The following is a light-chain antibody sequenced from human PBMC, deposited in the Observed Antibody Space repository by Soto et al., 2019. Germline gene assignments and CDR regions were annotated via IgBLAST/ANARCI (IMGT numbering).Light chain of an antibody. CDR2: EVS. V-gene: IGLV2-14*01. Sequence: QSALTQPASVSGSPRQSITISCTGTSNDIGVYNYVSWFQHHPGKAPKLLIYEVSYRPSGISHRFSGAKSGNTASLTISGLQAEDEADYYCSSYTTSSTLVFGTGTKVTVL. CDR1: SNDIGVYNY. CDR3: SSYTTSSTLV. J-gene: IGLJ1*01.